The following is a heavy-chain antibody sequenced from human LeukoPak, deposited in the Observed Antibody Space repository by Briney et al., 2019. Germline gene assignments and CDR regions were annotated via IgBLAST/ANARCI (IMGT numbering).Heavy chain of an antibody. J-gene: IGHJ4*02. CDR2: IRSNGATA. CDR1: GFSFSSFA. CDR3: AKWLEGGRPDFDS. V-gene: IGHV3-23*01. D-gene: IGHD2-15*01. Sequence: GGSLRLSCAASGFSFSSFAMTWVRQAPGKGLEWVSTIRSNGATAYNADSVKGRFTISRDNSKNTLYLQMNGLRAEDTAVYYCAKWLEGGRPDFDSWGQGTLVTVSS.